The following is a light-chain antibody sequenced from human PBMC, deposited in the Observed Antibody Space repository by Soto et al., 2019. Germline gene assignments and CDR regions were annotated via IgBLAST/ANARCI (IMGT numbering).Light chain of an antibody. CDR2: AAS. Sequence: DIQMTQSPSSLSASLVYRVTITFLASQSINTKLNWYQQKPGKVPTLLIYAASSLQTGVPSRFSGSGSGTDFTLTISSLQPEDFATYYCQQSYKSPPTFGPGTKVDIK. J-gene: IGKJ1*01. CDR1: QSINTK. V-gene: IGKV1-39*01. CDR3: QQSYKSPPT.